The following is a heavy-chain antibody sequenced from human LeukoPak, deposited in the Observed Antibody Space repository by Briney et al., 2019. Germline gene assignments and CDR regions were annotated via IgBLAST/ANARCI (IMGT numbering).Heavy chain of an antibody. D-gene: IGHD3-10*01. CDR3: AREDLSFGYYMDV. J-gene: IGHJ6*03. CDR1: GFTFSSYA. CDR2: ISYDGPNK. V-gene: IGHV3-30*14. Sequence: GRSPRLSCAASGFTFSSYAMHWVRQAPGKGLEWVAAISYDGPNKYCVDSVKGRFTISRDNSKNTLYLQMNSLRAEDTAVYYCAREDLSFGYYMDVWGKGTTVTISS.